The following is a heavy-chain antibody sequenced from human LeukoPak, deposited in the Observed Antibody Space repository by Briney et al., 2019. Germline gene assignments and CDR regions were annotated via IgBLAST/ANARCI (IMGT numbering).Heavy chain of an antibody. CDR2: IYSSGNT. V-gene: IGHV3-66*04. CDR3: TRHSKGYSGYDYRLPPDY. J-gene: IGHJ4*02. CDR1: GFTVSSNY. Sequence: GGSLRLSCAASGFTVSSNYMSWVRQAPGKGLEWVSVIYSSGNTYYADSVKGRFTLSRDNSRNTLYLQMNSLRAEDTAVYYCTRHSKGYSGYDYRLPPDYWGQGTLVTVSS. D-gene: IGHD5-12*01.